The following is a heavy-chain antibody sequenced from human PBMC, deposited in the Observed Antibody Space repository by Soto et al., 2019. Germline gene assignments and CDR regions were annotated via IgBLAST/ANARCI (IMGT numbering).Heavy chain of an antibody. J-gene: IGHJ3*02. CDR3: ATNPGFI. Sequence: QVQLQESGPGLVKPSGALSLTCAISGGSSSSSNWWSWVRQPPGKGLEWIGEIYLSGSANYNPSLKCRVTISVDKSMTQFSLNLTSVTAADTAVYYCATNPGFIWGQGTMVTVSS. CDR2: IYLSGSA. CDR1: GGSSSSSNW. V-gene: IGHV4-4*02. D-gene: IGHD3-10*01.